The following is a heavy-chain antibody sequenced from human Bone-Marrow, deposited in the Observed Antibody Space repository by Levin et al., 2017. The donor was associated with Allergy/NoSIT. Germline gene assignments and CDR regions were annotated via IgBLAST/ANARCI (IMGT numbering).Heavy chain of an antibody. CDR3: AKVLDGFTYGTMYYYYGMDV. CDR1: GFTFSSYS. Sequence: GESLKISCVASGFTFSSYSMNWVRQAPGKGLEWVSSISSSSSYIYYADSVRGRFTISRDNAKNSLYLQMNSLRAEDTAVYYCAKVLDGFTYGTMYYYYGMDVWGQGTTVTVSS. V-gene: IGHV3-21*01. D-gene: IGHD5-18*01. J-gene: IGHJ6*02. CDR2: ISSSSSYI.